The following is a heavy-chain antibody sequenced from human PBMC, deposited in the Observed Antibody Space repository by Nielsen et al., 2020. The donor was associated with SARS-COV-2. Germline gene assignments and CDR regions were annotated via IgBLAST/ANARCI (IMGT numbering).Heavy chain of an antibody. CDR3: ARESSDAPEHPSFDI. J-gene: IGHJ3*02. CDR1: GGSISSGGYY. D-gene: IGHD1-14*01. V-gene: IGHV4-31*03. CDR2: IYYSGST. Sequence: SETLSLTCTVSGGSISSGGYYWSWIRQHPGKGLEWIGYIYYSGSTYHNPSLKSRVTISVDTSKNQFSLKLSSVTAADTAVYYCARESSDAPEHPSFDIWGQGTMVTVSS.